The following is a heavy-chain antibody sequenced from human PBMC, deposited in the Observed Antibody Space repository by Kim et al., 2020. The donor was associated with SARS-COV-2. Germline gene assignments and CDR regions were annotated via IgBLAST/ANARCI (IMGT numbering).Heavy chain of an antibody. CDR2: IYSGGST. CDR3: ARLFPEYGSGSWYFDY. V-gene: IGHV3-53*01. CDR1: GFTVSSNY. Sequence: GGSLRLSCAASGFTVSSNYMSWVRQAPGKGLEWVSVIYSGGSTYYADSVKGRFTISRDNSKNTLYLQMNSLRAEDTAVYYCARLFPEYGSGSWYFDYWGHGTLVTVSS. D-gene: IGHD3-10*01. J-gene: IGHJ4*01.